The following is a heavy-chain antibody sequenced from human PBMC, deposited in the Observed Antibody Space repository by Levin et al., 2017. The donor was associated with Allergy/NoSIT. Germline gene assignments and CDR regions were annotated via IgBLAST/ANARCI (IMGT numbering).Heavy chain of an antibody. J-gene: IGHJ2*01. CDR2: IGTAGDT. CDR3: ARDKPACSGGSCYYDWYFDL. D-gene: IGHD2-15*01. CDR1: GFTFSSYD. V-gene: IGHV3-13*01. Sequence: GGSLRLSCAASGFTFSSYDMHWVRQATGKGLEWVSAIGTAGDTYYPGSVKGRFTISRENAKNSLYLQMNSLRAGDTAVYYCARDKPACSGGSCYYDWYFDLWGRGTLVTVSS.